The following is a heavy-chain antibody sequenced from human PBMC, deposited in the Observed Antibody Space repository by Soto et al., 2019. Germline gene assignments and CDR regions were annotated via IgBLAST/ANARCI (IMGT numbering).Heavy chain of an antibody. D-gene: IGHD4-4*01. J-gene: IGHJ4*02. CDR3: ARELQGLYYFDY. CDR2: INAGNGHT. CDR1: EYTFTSYV. V-gene: IGHV1-3*01. Sequence: GASVKVSCKASEYTFTSYVMYWVRQAPGQSLEWIGWINAGNGHTKYSQKFQDRVTITRDTSANTAYMELSRLRSEDTAVYYCARELQGLYYFDYWGQGALVTVSS.